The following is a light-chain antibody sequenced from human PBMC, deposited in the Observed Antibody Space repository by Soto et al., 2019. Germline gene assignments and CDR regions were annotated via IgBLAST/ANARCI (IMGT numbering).Light chain of an antibody. CDR1: QSVSTN. CDR3: QQYHDWPYT. J-gene: IGKJ2*01. Sequence: EIVMTQSPATLSVSPGERTTLSCRASQSVSTNLAWYEQKPGQAPRLLTYGASTRATGIPARLSGSGSGTEFTLTISSLQSEDFAVYYCQQYHDWPYTFGQGTKVEIK. V-gene: IGKV3-15*01. CDR2: GAS.